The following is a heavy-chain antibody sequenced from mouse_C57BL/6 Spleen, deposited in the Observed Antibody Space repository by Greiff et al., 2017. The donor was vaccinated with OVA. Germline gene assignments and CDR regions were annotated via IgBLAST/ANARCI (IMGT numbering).Heavy chain of an antibody. CDR3: ARTTVRGYFDY. Sequence: QVQLQQSGPGLVQPSQSLSITCTVSGFSLTSYGVHWVRQSPGKGLEWLGVIWSGGSTDYNAAFISRLSISKDNSKSQVFFKMNSLQADDTAIYYCARTTVRGYFDYWGQGTTLTVSS. J-gene: IGHJ2*01. CDR1: GFSLTSYG. CDR2: IWSGGST. D-gene: IGHD1-1*01. V-gene: IGHV2-2*01.